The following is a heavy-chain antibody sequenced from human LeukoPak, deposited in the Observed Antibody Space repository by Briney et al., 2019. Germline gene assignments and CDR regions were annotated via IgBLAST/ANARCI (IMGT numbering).Heavy chain of an antibody. CDR3: ARGSGRWELLLSSGRFDY. J-gene: IGHJ4*02. Sequence: PGGSLRLSCAASGFTFSSYSMNWVRQAPGKGLEWVSYISSSGSTIYYADSVKGRFTISRDNAKNSLYLQMNSLRAEDTAVYYCARGSGRWELLLSSGRFDYWGQGTLVTVSS. V-gene: IGHV3-48*04. CDR2: ISSSGSTI. D-gene: IGHD1-26*01. CDR1: GFTFSSYS.